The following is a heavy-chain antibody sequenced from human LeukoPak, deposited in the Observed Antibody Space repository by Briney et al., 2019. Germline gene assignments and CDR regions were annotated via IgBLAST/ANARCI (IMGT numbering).Heavy chain of an antibody. D-gene: IGHD5-18*01. CDR1: GGSISSGDYY. J-gene: IGHJ3*02. CDR3: ARFRAAMVYDAFDI. V-gene: IGHV4-30-4*01. Sequence: SETLSLTCTVSGGSISSGDYYWSWIRQPPGKGLEWIGYIYYSGSTNYNPSLKSRVTISVDTSKNQFSLKLSSVTAADTAVYYCARFRAAMVYDAFDIWGQGTMVTVSS. CDR2: IYYSGST.